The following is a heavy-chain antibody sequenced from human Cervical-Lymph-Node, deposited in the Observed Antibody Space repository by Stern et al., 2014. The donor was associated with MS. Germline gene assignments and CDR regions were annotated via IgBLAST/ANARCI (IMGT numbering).Heavy chain of an antibody. CDR3: AGDRRFLEWSYWYFDL. J-gene: IGHJ2*01. CDR1: GLTFSNHG. Sequence: EVQLVQSGGGLVKPGGSLRLSCAASGLTFSNHGMSWVRQAPGKGLEWVSSIRFSSSHIYYADSVKGRFTISRDNAKNSLFLQMNSLRAEDTAVYFCAGDRRFLEWSYWYFDLWGRGTLVTVSS. V-gene: IGHV3-21*01. CDR2: IRFSSSHI. D-gene: IGHD3-3*01.